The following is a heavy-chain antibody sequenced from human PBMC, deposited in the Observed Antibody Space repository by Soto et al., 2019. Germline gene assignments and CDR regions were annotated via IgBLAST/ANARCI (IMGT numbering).Heavy chain of an antibody. V-gene: IGHV1-3*01. CDR1: GYTFTSYA. CDR2: INAGNGNT. D-gene: IGHD3-16*02. CDR3: AREQHDYVWGSYRYTPFGP. J-gene: IGHJ5*02. Sequence: GASVKVSCKASGYTFTSYAMHWVRQAPGQRLEWMGWINAGNGNTKYSQKFQGRVTITRDTSASTAYMELSSLRSEDTAVYYCAREQHDYVWGSYRYTPFGPWGQGTLVTVSS.